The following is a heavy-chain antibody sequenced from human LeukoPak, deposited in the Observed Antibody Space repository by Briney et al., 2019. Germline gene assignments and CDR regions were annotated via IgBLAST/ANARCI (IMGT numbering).Heavy chain of an antibody. CDR3: ARGVGGGNYYKGNWFDP. D-gene: IGHD1-26*01. Sequence: ASVKVSCKASGYTFTSYVMHWVRQAPGQRLEWMGWINTGNGNTKYSQKFQGRVTIIRDTSASTAYMELSSLTSEDTAVYYCARGVGGGNYYKGNWFDPWGQGTLVTVSS. CDR2: INTGNGNT. CDR1: GYTFTSYV. V-gene: IGHV1-3*04. J-gene: IGHJ5*02.